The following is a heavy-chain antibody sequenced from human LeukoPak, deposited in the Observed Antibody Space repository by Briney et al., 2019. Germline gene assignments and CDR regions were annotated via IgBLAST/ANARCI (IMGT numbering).Heavy chain of an antibody. CDR3: ARDLGGYNYGYSFDY. J-gene: IGHJ4*02. Sequence: SETLSLTCTVSGGSISSYYWSWIRQPPGKGLEWIGYMYYTGTTNYNPSLKSRVSMSVDTSKNQFSLKLFSVTAADTAVYYCARDLGGYNYGYSFDYWGQGTLVTVSS. V-gene: IGHV4-59*12. CDR1: GGSISSYY. D-gene: IGHD5-18*01. CDR2: MYYTGTT.